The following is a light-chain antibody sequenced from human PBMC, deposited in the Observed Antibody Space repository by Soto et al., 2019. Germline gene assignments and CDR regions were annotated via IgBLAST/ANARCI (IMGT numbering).Light chain of an antibody. J-gene: IGLJ2*01. Sequence: QSALTQPRSVSGSPGQSVTISCTGSSSDVGGYNYVSWYQHHPDKVPKLIIFGVTKRPSGVPDRFSGSKSGNTASLTISGLQAEDEADYFCCSYAGTYTAFFGGGTKLTVL. V-gene: IGLV2-11*01. CDR1: SSDVGGYNY. CDR3: CSYAGTYTAF. CDR2: GVT.